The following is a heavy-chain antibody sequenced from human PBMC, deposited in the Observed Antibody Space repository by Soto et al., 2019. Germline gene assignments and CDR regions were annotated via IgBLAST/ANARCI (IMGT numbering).Heavy chain of an antibody. D-gene: IGHD6-13*01. CDR1: GGTFSSYA. V-gene: IGHV1-69*13. Sequence: GASVKVSCKASGGTFSSYAISWVRQAPGQGLEWMGGIIPIFGTANYAQKFQGRVTITADESTSTAYMELSSLRSEDTAMYYCARAVGLYSSSGGDYWGQGTLVTVSS. CDR2: IIPIFGTA. J-gene: IGHJ4*02. CDR3: ARAVGLYSSSGGDY.